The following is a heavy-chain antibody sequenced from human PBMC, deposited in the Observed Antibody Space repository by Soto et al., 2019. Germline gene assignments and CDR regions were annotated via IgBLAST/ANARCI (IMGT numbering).Heavy chain of an antibody. CDR2: IYSGGST. CDR3: ARSGGWSYYYYGMDV. CDR1: GFTVSSNY. V-gene: IGHV3-66*01. J-gene: IGHJ6*02. D-gene: IGHD2-15*01. Sequence: GGSLRLSCAASGFTVSSNYMSWVRQAPGKGLEWVSVIYSGGSTYYADSVKGRFTISRNNSKNTLYPQMNNLRAEDAAVYYCARSGGWSYYYYGMDVWGQGTTVTVSS.